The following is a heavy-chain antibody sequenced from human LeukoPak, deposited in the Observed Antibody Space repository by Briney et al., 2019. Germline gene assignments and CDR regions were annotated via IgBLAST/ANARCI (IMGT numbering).Heavy chain of an antibody. D-gene: IGHD6-19*01. CDR2: INHSGST. Sequence: SETLSLTCAVYGGSFSGYYWSWIRQPPGKGLEWIGEINHSGSTNYNPSLKSRVTISVDTSKNQFSLKLSSVTAADTAVYYCARGWPHHRSGWYIRGLYYFDYWGQGTLVTVSS. J-gene: IGHJ4*02. CDR3: ARGWPHHRSGWYIRGLYYFDY. CDR1: GGSFSGYY. V-gene: IGHV4-34*01.